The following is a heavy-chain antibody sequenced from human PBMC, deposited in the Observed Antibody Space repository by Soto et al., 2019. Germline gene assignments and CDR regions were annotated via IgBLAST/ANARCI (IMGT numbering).Heavy chain of an antibody. CDR1: GYTFTSYG. J-gene: IGHJ5*02. CDR2: ISAYSGNT. D-gene: IGHD2-2*01. V-gene: IGHV1-18*01. Sequence: ASVKVSCKASGYTFTSYGISWVRQAPGQGLEWMGWISAYSGNTNYAQKLQGRVTMTTDTSTSTAYMELRSLRSDDTAVYYCAHKVVPAPGGWFDPWGQGTLVTVSS. CDR3: AHKVVPAPGGWFDP.